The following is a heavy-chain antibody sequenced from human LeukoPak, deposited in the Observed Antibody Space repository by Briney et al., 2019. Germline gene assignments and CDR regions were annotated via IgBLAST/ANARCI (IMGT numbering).Heavy chain of an antibody. CDR1: GFTFSSYW. CDR2: IKQDGSEK. CDR3: ARDRDNWYFDL. Sequence: GSLRLSCAASGFTFSSYWVSWVRQAPGKGLEWVANIKQDGSEKYYVDSVKGRFTISRDNAKNSLYLQMNSLRAEDTAVYYCARDRDNWYFDLWGRGTLVTVSS. V-gene: IGHV3-7*01. J-gene: IGHJ2*01.